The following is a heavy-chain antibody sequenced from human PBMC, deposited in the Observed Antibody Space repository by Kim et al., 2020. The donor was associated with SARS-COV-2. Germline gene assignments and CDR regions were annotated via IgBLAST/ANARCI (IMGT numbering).Heavy chain of an antibody. J-gene: IGHJ4*02. D-gene: IGHD3-16*01. Sequence: GGSLRLSCAASGFTFTGYAMSWVRQAPGKGLEWVAFISNTGAATYYADSAKGRFSISRDNSRNTVFLQLPGLRGEDTALYYCVKDLSGGRYHFDCWGQG. CDR2: ISNTGAAT. CDR3: VKDLSGGRYHFDC. CDR1: GFTFTGYA. V-gene: IGHV3-23*03.